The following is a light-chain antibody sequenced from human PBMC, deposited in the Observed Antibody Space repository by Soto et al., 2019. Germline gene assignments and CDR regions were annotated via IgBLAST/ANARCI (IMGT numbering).Light chain of an antibody. CDR1: QSVLYSSNNKNY. V-gene: IGKV4-1*01. CDR2: WAS. CDR3: MQALQTPGT. J-gene: IGKJ4*01. Sequence: DIVMTQSPDSLAVSLGERATINCKSSQSVLYSSNNKNYLAWYQQKPGQPPKLLIYWASTRESGVPDRFSGSGSGTDFTLTISSLQAEDVAVYYCMQALQTPGTFGGGTKVDIK.